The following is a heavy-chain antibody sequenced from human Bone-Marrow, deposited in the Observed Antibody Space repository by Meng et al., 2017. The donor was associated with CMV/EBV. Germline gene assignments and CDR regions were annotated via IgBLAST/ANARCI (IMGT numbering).Heavy chain of an antibody. D-gene: IGHD3-3*01. CDR2: MNPNSGNT. J-gene: IGHJ6*01. V-gene: IGHV1-8*03. Sequence: ASVKVSCKASGYTFTSYDINWVRQATGQGLEWMGWMNPNSGNTGYAQKFQGRVTITRNTSISTAYMELSSLRSEDTAVYYFARGVARTYYDFWSGCGDVWGQGTTVTVSS. CDR3: ARGVARTYYDFWSGCGDV. CDR1: GYTFTSYD.